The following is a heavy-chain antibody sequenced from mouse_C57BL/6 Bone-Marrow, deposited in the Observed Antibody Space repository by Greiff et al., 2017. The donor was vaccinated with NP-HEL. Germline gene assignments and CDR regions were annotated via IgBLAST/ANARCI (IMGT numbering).Heavy chain of an antibody. D-gene: IGHD1-1*01. CDR3: ARKGIYKGYFDV. J-gene: IGHJ1*03. Sequence: VQLQQSGPELVKPGASVKISCKASGYSFTDYNMDWVKQSHGKSLEWIGDINPNNGGTSYNQKFKGKATLTVDKSSSTAYMELRSLTSEDTAVYYCARKGIYKGYFDVWGTGTTVTVSS. CDR1: GYSFTDYN. V-gene: IGHV1-18*01. CDR2: INPNNGGT.